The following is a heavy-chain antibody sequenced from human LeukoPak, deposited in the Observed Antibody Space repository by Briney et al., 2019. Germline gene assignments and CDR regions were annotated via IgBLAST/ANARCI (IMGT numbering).Heavy chain of an antibody. J-gene: IGHJ4*02. CDR2: ISYDGSNK. CDR3: ASPTTYCSGGSCAY. CDR1: GFTFSSYG. V-gene: IGHV3-30*03. D-gene: IGHD2-15*01. Sequence: PGGSLRLSCAASGFTFSSYGMHWVRQAPGKGLEWVAVISYDGSNKYYADSVKGRFTISRDNSKNTLYLQMNSLRAEDTAVYYCASPTTYCSGGSCAYWGQGTLVTASS.